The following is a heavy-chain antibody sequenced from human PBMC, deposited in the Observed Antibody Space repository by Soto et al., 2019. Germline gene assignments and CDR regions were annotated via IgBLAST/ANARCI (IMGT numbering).Heavy chain of an antibody. D-gene: IGHD1-7*01. CDR1: GGSISSYY. CDR2: IYYSGNT. J-gene: IGHJ4*02. CDR3: GRGEVDRYNWNYGIDY. V-gene: IGHV4-59*01. Sequence: SETLSLTCTVSGGSISSYYWSWIRQPPGKGLEWIGYIYYSGNTNYNPSLKSRVTISVDTSKNQFSLKLSSVTAADTAVYYCGRGEVDRYNWNYGIDYWGQGTLVSVSS.